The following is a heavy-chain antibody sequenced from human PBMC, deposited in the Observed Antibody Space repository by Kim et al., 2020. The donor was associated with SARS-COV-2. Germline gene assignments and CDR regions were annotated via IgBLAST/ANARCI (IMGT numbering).Heavy chain of an antibody. CDR3: ARDVWSSSSTGPSFDY. CDR1: GYTFTDYG. D-gene: IGHD6-6*01. V-gene: IGHV1-18*01. Sequence: VSVKVSGKASGYTFTDYGISWVRQAPGQGLEWMGWISAYNGNTNYAQKVQGRVTMTTDTSTSTAYMELRSLRSYDAAMYFCARDVWSSSSTGPSFDYWGQGTLVTVSS. CDR2: ISAYNGNT. J-gene: IGHJ4*02.